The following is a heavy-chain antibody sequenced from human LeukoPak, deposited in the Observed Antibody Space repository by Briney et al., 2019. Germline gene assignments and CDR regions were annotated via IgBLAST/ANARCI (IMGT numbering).Heavy chain of an antibody. D-gene: IGHD3-9*01. CDR3: ASFKLRYFDWPGGAFDI. V-gene: IGHV4-39*07. CDR1: GGSISSSSYY. J-gene: IGHJ3*02. CDR2: IYYSGST. Sequence: PSETLSLTCTVSGGSISSSSYYWGWIRQPPGKGLEWIGSIYYSGSTYYNPSLKSRVTISVDTSKNQFSLKLSSVTAADTAVYYCASFKLRYFDWPGGAFDIWGQGTMVTVSS.